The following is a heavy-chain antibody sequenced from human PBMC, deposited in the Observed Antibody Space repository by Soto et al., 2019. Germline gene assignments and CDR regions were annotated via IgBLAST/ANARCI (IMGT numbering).Heavy chain of an antibody. CDR3: AKVLRAKPEDCYYGMDV. V-gene: IGHV3-23*01. Sequence: GGSLRLSCAASGFTFSSYAMSWVRQAPGKGLEWVSAISGSGGSTYYADSVKGRFTISRDNSKNTLYLQMNSLRAEDTAVYYCAKVLRAKPEDCYYGMDVWGQGTTVTVSS. J-gene: IGHJ6*02. CDR1: GFTFSSYA. CDR2: ISGSGGST.